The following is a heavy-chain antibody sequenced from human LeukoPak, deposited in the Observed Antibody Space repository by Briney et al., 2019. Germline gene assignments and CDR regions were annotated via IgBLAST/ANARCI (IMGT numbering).Heavy chain of an antibody. CDR1: GFTFSSYE. Sequence: PGGSLRLSCAASGFTFSSYEMNWVRQAPGKGLEWVGRIKSKTDGGTTDYAAPVKGRFTISRDDSKNTLYLQMNSLKTEDTAVYYCTTGNTYYYDSSGRNKVDYWGQGTLVTVSS. CDR2: IKSKTDGGTT. CDR3: TTGNTYYYDSSGRNKVDY. J-gene: IGHJ4*02. D-gene: IGHD3-22*01. V-gene: IGHV3-15*01.